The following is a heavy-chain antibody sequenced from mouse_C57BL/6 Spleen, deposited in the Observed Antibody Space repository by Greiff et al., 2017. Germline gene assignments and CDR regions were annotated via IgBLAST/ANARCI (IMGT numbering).Heavy chain of an antibody. D-gene: IGHD5-1*01. CDR2: IDPSDSYT. V-gene: IGHV1-50*01. Sequence: VKQSCKASGYTFTSYWMQWVKQRPGQGLEWIGEIDPSDSYTNYNQKFKGKATLTVDTSSSTAYMQLSSLTSEDSAVYYCARRGSTYWYFDVWGTGTTVTVSS. CDR3: ARRGSTYWYFDV. J-gene: IGHJ1*03. CDR1: GYTFTSYW.